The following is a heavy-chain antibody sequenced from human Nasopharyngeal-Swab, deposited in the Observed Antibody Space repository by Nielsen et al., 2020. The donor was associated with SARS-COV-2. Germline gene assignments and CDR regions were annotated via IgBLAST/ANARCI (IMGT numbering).Heavy chain of an antibody. D-gene: IGHD2-21*02. CDR1: GGSFSGYY. V-gene: IGHV4-34*01. Sequence: CAVYGGSFSGYYWSWIRQPPGKGLEWIGEINHSGSTNYNPSLKSRVTISVDTSKNQFSLKLSSVTAADTAVYYCASSDCGGDCYPDAFDIWGQGTMVTVSS. CDR2: INHSGST. CDR3: ASSDCGGDCYPDAFDI. J-gene: IGHJ3*02.